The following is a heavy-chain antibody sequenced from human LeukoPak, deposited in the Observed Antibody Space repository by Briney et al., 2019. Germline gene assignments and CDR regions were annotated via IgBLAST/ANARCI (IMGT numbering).Heavy chain of an antibody. CDR3: ARDLGDYVWGSYLGFDY. J-gene: IGHJ4*02. Sequence: ASVKVSCKASGYTFTSYGISWVRQAPGQGLEWMGWISAYNGNTNYAQKLQGRVTMTTDTSTSTAYMELRSLRSDDTAVYYCARDLGDYVWGSYLGFDYWGQGTLVTVSS. V-gene: IGHV1-18*01. CDR1: GYTFTSYG. D-gene: IGHD3-16*02. CDR2: ISAYNGNT.